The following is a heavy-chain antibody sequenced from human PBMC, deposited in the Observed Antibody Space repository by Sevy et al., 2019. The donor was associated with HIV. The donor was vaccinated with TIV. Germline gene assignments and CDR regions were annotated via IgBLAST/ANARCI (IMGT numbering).Heavy chain of an antibody. J-gene: IGHJ6*02. D-gene: IGHD3-10*01. CDR2: INSDGSST. CDR1: GFTFSSYW. CDR3: ARGGGSGSTPNYYGMDV. V-gene: IGHV3-74*01. Sequence: GGSLRLSCAASGFTFSSYWMHWVRQAPGKGLVWVSRINSDGSSTSYADSVKGRFTISRDNARNTPYLQMNSLRAEDTAVYYCARGGGSGSTPNYYGMDVWGQGTTVTVSS.